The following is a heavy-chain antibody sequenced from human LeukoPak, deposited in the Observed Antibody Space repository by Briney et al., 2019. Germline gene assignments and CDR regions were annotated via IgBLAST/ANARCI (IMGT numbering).Heavy chain of an antibody. CDR1: GITISNYD. J-gene: IGHJ4*02. V-gene: IGHV3-23*01. Sequence: PGGSLRLSCAASGITISNYDMSWVRQAPGKGLEWVSSLSGSGGSTYYADSVKGRFTISRDNSKNTLNVQMNSLRAEDTAVYYCARIVGATAGFDYWGQGTLVSVSS. CDR3: ARIVGATAGFDY. D-gene: IGHD1-26*01. CDR2: LSGSGGST.